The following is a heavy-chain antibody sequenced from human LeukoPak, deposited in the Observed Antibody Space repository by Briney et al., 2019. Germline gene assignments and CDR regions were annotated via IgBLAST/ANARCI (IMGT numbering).Heavy chain of an antibody. CDR2: ISSSSSYI. Sequence: GGSLRLSCAASGFTFSSYSMNWVRQAPGKGLEWVSSISSSSSYIYYADSVKGRFTISRDNAKNSLYLQMNSLRAEDTAAYYCARDFHYYDSSGYQNWFDPWGQGTLVTVSS. D-gene: IGHD3-22*01. V-gene: IGHV3-21*01. J-gene: IGHJ5*02. CDR1: GFTFSSYS. CDR3: ARDFHYYDSSGYQNWFDP.